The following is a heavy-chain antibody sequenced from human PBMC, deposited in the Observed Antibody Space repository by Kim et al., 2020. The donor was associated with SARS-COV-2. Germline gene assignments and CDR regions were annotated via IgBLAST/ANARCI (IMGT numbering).Heavy chain of an antibody. Sequence: RFTNSRDNSKNTLYLQMNSLRAEDTAVYYCARDRLVVPAAMGPENYGMDVWGQGTTVTVSS. V-gene: IGHV3-30*07. J-gene: IGHJ6*02. CDR3: ARDRLVVPAAMGPENYGMDV. D-gene: IGHD2-2*01.